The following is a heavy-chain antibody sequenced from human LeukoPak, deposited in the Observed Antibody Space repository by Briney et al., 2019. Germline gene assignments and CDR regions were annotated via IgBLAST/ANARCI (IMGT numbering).Heavy chain of an antibody. CDR1: GGTFSSYA. CDR3: ARDLEGGPRSYYYYYMDV. J-gene: IGHJ6*03. CDR2: IIPIFGTA. Sequence: GASVKVSCKASGGTFSSYAISWVRQAPGQGLEWMGGIIPIFGTANYAQKFQGRVTITADESTSTAYMELSSLRFEDTAVYYCARDLEGGPRSYYYYYMDVWGKGTTVTVSS. D-gene: IGHD3-3*01. V-gene: IGHV1-69*13.